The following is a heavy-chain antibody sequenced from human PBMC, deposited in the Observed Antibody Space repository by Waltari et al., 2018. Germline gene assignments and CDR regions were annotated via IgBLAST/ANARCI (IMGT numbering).Heavy chain of an antibody. CDR2: IYRGTLAQAWSE. D-gene: IGHD4-4*01. J-gene: IGHJ4*02. CDR1: GYFTSADYY. V-gene: IGHV4-38-2*01. Sequence: QVQLQESGPTLVKSSETLSLSAAVSGYFTSADYYCRWVLQPPGKGLESLASIYRGTLAQAWSEYYNPSLRSRLTISLNTSRNVFSLKLTSVTAADPATYFCARLPYSNGGYYFDYWGQGIQVTVSS. CDR3: ARLPYSNGGYYFDY.